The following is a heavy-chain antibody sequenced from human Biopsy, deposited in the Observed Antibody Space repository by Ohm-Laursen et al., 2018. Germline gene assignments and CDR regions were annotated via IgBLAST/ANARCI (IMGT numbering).Heavy chain of an antibody. Sequence: ASVKVSCKASGYSFTSYGMNWVRQAPGQGLEWMGWISPKSGGTNYAQKFQGNITMTKNTSMSTAYMEMSRLRSDDTAVYYCALQSVAQMKNFDYWGQGTLVTVSS. CDR2: ISPKSGGT. CDR1: GYSFTSYG. J-gene: IGHJ4*02. V-gene: IGHV1-2*02. CDR3: ALQSVAQMKNFDY. D-gene: IGHD6-19*01.